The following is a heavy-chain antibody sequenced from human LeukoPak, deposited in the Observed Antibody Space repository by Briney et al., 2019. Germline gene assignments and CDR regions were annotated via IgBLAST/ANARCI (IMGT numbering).Heavy chain of an antibody. CDR1: GFTFHTYC. CDR3: GNFDTPMDY. CDR2: INSDGSST. V-gene: IGHV3-74*01. J-gene: IGHJ4*02. Sequence: GGSLTLLCAAPGFTFHTYCWQGHRQAPGKGLVWVSRINSDGSSTSYADSVKGRFTISRDNAKNTLYLQMNSLRAEDTAVYYCGNFDTPMDYWGQGTLVTVSS. D-gene: IGHD5-18*01.